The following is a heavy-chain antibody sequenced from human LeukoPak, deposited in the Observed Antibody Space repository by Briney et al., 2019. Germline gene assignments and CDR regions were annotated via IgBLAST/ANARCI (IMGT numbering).Heavy chain of an antibody. CDR3: ARLPTRKIYDSSGYYFLEAFDI. CDR1: GYSFTSYW. J-gene: IGHJ3*02. Sequence: LGESLKISCKGSGYSFTSYWIGWVRQMPGKGLEWMGIIYPGDSDTRYSPSFQGQVTISADKSISTAYLQRSSLKASDTAMYYCARLPTRKIYDSSGYYFLEAFDIWGQGTMDTVSS. V-gene: IGHV5-51*01. CDR2: IYPGDSDT. D-gene: IGHD3-22*01.